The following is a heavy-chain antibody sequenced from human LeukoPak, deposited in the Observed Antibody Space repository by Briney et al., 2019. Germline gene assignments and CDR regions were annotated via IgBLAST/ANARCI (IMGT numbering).Heavy chain of an antibody. D-gene: IGHD4-17*01. CDR1: DFTFAAYA. J-gene: IGHJ3*01. Sequence: GGSLRLSCVGSDFTFAAYAMTWVRLTPGKGLEWVSSIGGSGVYTRYADSVRGRFTISRDNSKNTLYLQMSSLRVEDTAIYYCGRDPNGDYVGAFEFWGQGTLVSVST. CDR2: IGGSGVYT. CDR3: GRDPNGDYVGAFEF. V-gene: IGHV3-23*01.